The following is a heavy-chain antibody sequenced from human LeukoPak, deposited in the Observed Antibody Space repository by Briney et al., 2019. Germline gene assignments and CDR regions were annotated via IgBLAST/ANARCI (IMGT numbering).Heavy chain of an antibody. CDR3: ARALYYDTPAFDI. CDR2: IYSGGSK. CDR1: GFTVSSNY. J-gene: IGHJ3*02. V-gene: IGHV3-53*01. D-gene: IGHD3-22*01. Sequence: PGGSLRLSCAASGFTVSSNYMSWVRQAPGEGLKWVSVIYSGGSKYYAESVKGRFTISRDNSKNTLYLQMNSLRAEDTAVYYCARALYYDTPAFDIWGQGTMITVSS.